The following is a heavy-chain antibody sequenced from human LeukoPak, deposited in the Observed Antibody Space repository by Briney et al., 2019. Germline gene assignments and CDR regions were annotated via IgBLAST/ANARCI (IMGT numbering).Heavy chain of an antibody. J-gene: IGHJ3*02. D-gene: IGHD6-6*01. CDR3: AKDGLGAARPSAFDI. Sequence: QPGRSLRLSCAASGFTFSSYGMHWVRQAPGKGLEWVAFIRYDGSNKYYADSVKGRFTISRDNSKNTLYLQMNSLRAEDTAVYYCAKDGLGAARPSAFDIWGQGTMVTVSS. CDR2: IRYDGSNK. V-gene: IGHV3-30*02. CDR1: GFTFSSYG.